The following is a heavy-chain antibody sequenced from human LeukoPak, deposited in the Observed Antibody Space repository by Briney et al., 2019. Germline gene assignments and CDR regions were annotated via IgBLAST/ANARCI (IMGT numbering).Heavy chain of an antibody. V-gene: IGHV1-18*01. J-gene: IGHJ1*01. CDR1: GYTFINFA. D-gene: IGHD3-9*01. CDR2: INAGNGNT. Sequence: ASVKVSCKASGYTFINFAINLGRQVPGQRPEWVGWINAGNGNTNYAQKLQGRVTMTTDTSTSTAYMELRSLRSDDTAVYYCARGGYDILTGYSPSAEYFQHWGQGTLVTVSS. CDR3: ARGGYDILTGYSPSAEYFQH.